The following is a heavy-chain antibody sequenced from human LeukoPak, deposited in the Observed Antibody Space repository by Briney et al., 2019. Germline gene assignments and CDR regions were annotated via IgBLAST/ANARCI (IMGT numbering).Heavy chain of an antibody. V-gene: IGHV3-48*01. Sequence: GGSLRLSCAASGFTFSGYSMNWVRQAPGKGLEWVSYISSSSSTIYYADSVKGRFTISRDNAKNSLYLQMNSLRAEDTAVYYCARDLSDYYGSGSYSYYWGQGTLVTVSS. CDR2: ISSSSSTI. CDR1: GFTFSGYS. D-gene: IGHD3-10*01. J-gene: IGHJ4*02. CDR3: ARDLSDYYGSGSYSYY.